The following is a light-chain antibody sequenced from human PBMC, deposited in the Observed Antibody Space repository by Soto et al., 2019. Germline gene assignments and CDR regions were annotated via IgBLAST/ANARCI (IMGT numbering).Light chain of an antibody. CDR3: QQYYSYPRT. V-gene: IGKV1-8*01. CDR2: AAS. CDR1: QGISSY. J-gene: IGKJ1*01. Sequence: AIRMTQSPSSLSASTGDRVTITCRASQGISSYLAWYQQRPGKAPKFLIYAASTLQSGVPSRFSGSGSGTDFTLTISGLQSEDFATYYCQQYYSYPRTFGQGTKVEIK.